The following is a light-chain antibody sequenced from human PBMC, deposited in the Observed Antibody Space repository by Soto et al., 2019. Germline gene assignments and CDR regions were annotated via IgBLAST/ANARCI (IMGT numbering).Light chain of an antibody. Sequence: EIVLTQSPDTLSLSPGERATLSCRASQSVSSSYLAWYQQKPGQAPRLLIYGASSRATGIPDRFSGSGSGTDFTLTISRLETEGFAVYYCQQYGSSLWTFGQGTKVEIK. CDR1: QSVSSSY. V-gene: IGKV3-20*01. CDR3: QQYGSSLWT. J-gene: IGKJ1*01. CDR2: GAS.